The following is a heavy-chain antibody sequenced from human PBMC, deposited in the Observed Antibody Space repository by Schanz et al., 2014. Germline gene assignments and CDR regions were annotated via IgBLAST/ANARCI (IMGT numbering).Heavy chain of an antibody. CDR3: ARGYGDSPTDF. V-gene: IGHV1-69*02. Sequence: QVQLVQSGAEVKKPGSSMKVSCKASGGTFNSYTINWVRQAPGQGLEWMGRISPIHDIANYAQKFQGRVTITADRSTSTAYMELSSLRSEDTAVYYCARGYGDSPTDFWGQGTLVTVSS. D-gene: IGHD4-17*01. CDR2: ISPIHDIA. CDR1: GGTFNSYT. J-gene: IGHJ4*02.